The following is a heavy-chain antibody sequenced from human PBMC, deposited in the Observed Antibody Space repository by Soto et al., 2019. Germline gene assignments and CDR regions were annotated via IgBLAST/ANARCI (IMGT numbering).Heavy chain of an antibody. Sequence: SETLSLTCTVSGGSISSYYWSWIRQPPGKGLEWIGYIYYSGSTNYNPSLKSRVTISVDTSKNQFSLKLSSVTAADTAVYYCARVLVLSASYRLCPYYIDDWGQGTLVTVSS. V-gene: IGHV4-59*01. CDR3: ARVLVLSASYRLCPYYIDD. J-gene: IGHJ4*01. D-gene: IGHD1-26*01. CDR2: IYYSGST. CDR1: GGSISSYY.